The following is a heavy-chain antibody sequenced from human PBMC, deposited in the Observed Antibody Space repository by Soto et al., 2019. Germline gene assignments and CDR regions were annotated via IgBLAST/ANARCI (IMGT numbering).Heavy chain of an antibody. J-gene: IGHJ5*02. CDR3: ARSLSAIPGES. D-gene: IGHD2-21*01. V-gene: IGHV3-7*05. CDR1: GFSISNYW. Sequence: EVQLVESGGGLVQSGGSLRLSCAATGFSISNYWMSWVRQGPGKGPEWAANIKQDASEKYYVDSVKGRFTISRDNAENSLYLQMTSLRAEDTAVYHCARSLSAIPGESWGQGTLVTVSS. CDR2: IKQDASEK.